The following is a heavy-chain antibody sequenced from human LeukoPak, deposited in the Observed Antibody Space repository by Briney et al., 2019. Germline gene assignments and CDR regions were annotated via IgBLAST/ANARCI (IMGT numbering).Heavy chain of an antibody. Sequence: GGSLRLSCAASGFTVSSNYMSWVRQAPGKGLEWVSVIYSGGSTYYADSVKGRITISRDNSKNTLYLQMNSLRAEDTAVYYCARDFGSYSPSDYWGQGTLVTVSS. CDR1: GFTVSSNY. CDR3: ARDFGSYSPSDY. J-gene: IGHJ4*02. V-gene: IGHV3-53*01. CDR2: IYSGGST. D-gene: IGHD1-26*01.